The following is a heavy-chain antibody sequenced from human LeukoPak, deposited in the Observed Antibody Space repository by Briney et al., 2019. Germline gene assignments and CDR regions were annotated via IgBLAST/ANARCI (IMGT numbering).Heavy chain of an antibody. V-gene: IGHV5-51*01. CDR3: ASLNGVLDAFDI. CDR2: IYPSDSNT. J-gene: IGHJ3*02. CDR1: GYSFSTYW. D-gene: IGHD7-27*01. Sequence: GESLKIYCEASGYSFSTYWIAWVRQMPGKGLEWMGIIYPSDSNTRYSPSFQGQVTMSADKSISTAYLQWSGLKASDTAMYYCASLNGVLDAFDIWGQGTMVTVSS.